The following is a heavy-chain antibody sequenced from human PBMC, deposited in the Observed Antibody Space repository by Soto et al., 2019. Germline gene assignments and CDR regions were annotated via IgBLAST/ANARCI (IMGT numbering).Heavy chain of an antibody. D-gene: IGHD6-13*01. CDR3: ARVAAAGPTVYYYGMDV. J-gene: IGHJ6*02. CDR2: INPNSGGT. Sequence: ASVKVSCKASGYTFTGYYMHWVRQAPGQGLEWMGWINPNSGGTNYAQKFQGWVTMTRDTSISTAYMELSRLRSDDTAVYYCARVAAAGPTVYYYGMDVWGQGTTVTVSS. V-gene: IGHV1-2*04. CDR1: GYTFTGYY.